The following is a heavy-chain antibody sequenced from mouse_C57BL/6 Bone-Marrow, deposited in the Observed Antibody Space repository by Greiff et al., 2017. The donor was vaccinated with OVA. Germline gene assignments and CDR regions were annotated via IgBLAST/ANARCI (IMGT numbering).Heavy chain of an antibody. J-gene: IGHJ3*01. Sequence: QVQLQQPGAELVKPGASVKVSCKASGYTFTSYWMHWVKQRPGQGLEWIGRIHPSDSDNNYNQKFKGKATLTVDKSSSTAYMQLSSLTSEDSAVYYCAMKVYYDYDGWFAYWGQGTLVTVAA. CDR3: AMKVYYDYDGWFAY. D-gene: IGHD2-4*01. CDR1: GYTFTSYW. CDR2: IHPSDSDN. V-gene: IGHV1-74*01.